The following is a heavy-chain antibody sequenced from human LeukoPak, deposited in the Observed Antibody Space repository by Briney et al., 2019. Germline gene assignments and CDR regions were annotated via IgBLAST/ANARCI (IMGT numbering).Heavy chain of an antibody. D-gene: IGHD3-16*01. V-gene: IGHV7-4-1*02. J-gene: IGHJ6*03. Sequence: ASVKVSCKASGYTFTSYAMNWVRQAPGQGLEWMGWINTNTGNPTYAQGFTGRFVFSLDTSVSTAYLRISSLKAEDTAVYYCARDGSFGGVPIAPYYYYMNVWGKGTTVTVSS. CDR2: INTNTGNP. CDR3: ARDGSFGGVPIAPYYYYMNV. CDR1: GYTFTSYA.